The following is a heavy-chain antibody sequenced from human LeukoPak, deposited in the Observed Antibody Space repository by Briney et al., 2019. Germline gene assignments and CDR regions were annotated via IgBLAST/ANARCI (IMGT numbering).Heavy chain of an antibody. Sequence: SETPSLTCTVSGGSISSSSYYWGWIRQPPGKGLEWIGSIYYSGSTYYNPSLKSRVTISVDTSKNQFSLKLSSVTAADTAVYYCARDLSGPYNYYYYGMDVWGQGTTVTVSS. D-gene: IGHD3-10*01. CDR3: ARDLSGPYNYYYYGMDV. CDR1: GGSISSSSYY. CDR2: IYYSGST. V-gene: IGHV4-39*07. J-gene: IGHJ6*02.